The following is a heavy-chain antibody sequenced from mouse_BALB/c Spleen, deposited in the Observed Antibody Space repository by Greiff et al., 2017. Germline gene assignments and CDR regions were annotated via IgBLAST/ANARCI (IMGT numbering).Heavy chain of an antibody. D-gene: IGHD2-14*01. J-gene: IGHJ3*01. V-gene: IGHV3-2*02. CDR3: ARGYGAWFAY. CDR1: GYSITSDYA. CDR2: ISYSGST. Sequence: VQLQQSGPGLVKPSQSLSLTCTVTGYSITSDYAWNWIRQFPGNKLEWMGYISYSGSTSYNPSLKSRISITRDTSKNQFFLQLNSVTTEDTATYYCARGYGAWFAYWGQGTLVTVSA.